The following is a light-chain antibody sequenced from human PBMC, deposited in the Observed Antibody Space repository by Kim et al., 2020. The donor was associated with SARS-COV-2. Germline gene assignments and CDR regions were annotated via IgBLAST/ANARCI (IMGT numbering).Light chain of an antibody. CDR1: LTVASNY. J-gene: IGKJ4*01. V-gene: IGKV3-20*01. CDR3: QQYGTSPTT. CDR2: GAS. Sequence: ESVLTQSPGTMSLSPGERATLSCRASLTVASNYLAWYQQKPGQARRLLISGASTRASGIPDRFSGSGSGTDFTLTISRLEPEDFAVYYCQQYGTSPTTFGGGTKVDIK.